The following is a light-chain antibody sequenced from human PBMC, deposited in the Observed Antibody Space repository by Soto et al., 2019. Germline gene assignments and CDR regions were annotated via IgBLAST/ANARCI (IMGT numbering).Light chain of an antibody. Sequence: IVITQYPSTVPVSPWEIVTLSFRASQSVSIDLAWYQQKPGQAPRLLIYGASTRATDIPPSFTGSGSGTEFTLTISSLQSEEIAVYYCQQYNKWPQTFGQGTKVDIK. J-gene: IGKJ1*01. V-gene: IGKV3-15*01. CDR3: QQYNKWPQT. CDR2: GAS. CDR1: QSVSID.